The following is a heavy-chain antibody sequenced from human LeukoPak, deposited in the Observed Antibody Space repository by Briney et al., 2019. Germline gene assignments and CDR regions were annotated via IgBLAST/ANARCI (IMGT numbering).Heavy chain of an antibody. D-gene: IGHD3-22*01. Sequence: GGSLRLSCAASGFTFSSYGMRWVRQAPGKGLEWVAFIRYDGSNKYYADSVKGRFTISRDNSKNTLYLQMNSLRAEDTAVYYCAKDRAYYYDSSGFDYWGQGTLVTVSS. CDR1: GFTFSSYG. V-gene: IGHV3-30*02. CDR3: AKDRAYYYDSSGFDY. CDR2: IRYDGSNK. J-gene: IGHJ4*02.